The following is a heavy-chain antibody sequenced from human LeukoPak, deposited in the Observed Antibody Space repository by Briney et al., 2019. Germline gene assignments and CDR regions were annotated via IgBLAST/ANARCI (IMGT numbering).Heavy chain of an antibody. Sequence: PGGSLRLSCVASGFTFSNSYMAWVRQAPGKGLEWVANIKPDGSDKYYATSVKGRFTISRDNAEKSVYLQMNSLRLEDTAVYYCARDYGDSLWGQGTLVTVSS. CDR3: ARDYGDSL. D-gene: IGHD4-17*01. J-gene: IGHJ4*02. CDR1: GFTFSNSY. V-gene: IGHV3-7*03. CDR2: IKPDGSDK.